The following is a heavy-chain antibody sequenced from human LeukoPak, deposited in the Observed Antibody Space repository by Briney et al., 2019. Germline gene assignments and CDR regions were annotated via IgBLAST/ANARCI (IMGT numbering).Heavy chain of an antibody. CDR3: ARGEAYYDFWSGATEAFDI. V-gene: IGHV3-48*01. CDR1: GFTFSSYS. J-gene: IGHJ3*02. CDR2: ISSSSSTI. D-gene: IGHD3-3*01. Sequence: PGGSLRLSCAASGFTFSSYSMNWVRQAPGKGLEWVSYISSSSSTIYYADSVKGRFTISRDNAKNSLYLQMNSLRAEDTAVYYCARGEAYYDFWSGATEAFDIWGQGTMVTVSS.